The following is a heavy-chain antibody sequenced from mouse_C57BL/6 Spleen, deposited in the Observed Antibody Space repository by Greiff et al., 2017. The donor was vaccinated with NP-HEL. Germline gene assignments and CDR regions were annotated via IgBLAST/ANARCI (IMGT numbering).Heavy chain of an antibody. CDR1: GYAFSSSW. V-gene: IGHV1-82*01. Sequence: QVQLQQSGPELVKPGASVKISCKASGYAFSSSWMNWVKQRPGKGLEWIGRIYPGDGDTNYNGKFKGKATLTADKSSSTAYMQLSSLTSEDSAVYFCASDGSSYLDYWGQGTTLTVSS. CDR2: IYPGDGDT. J-gene: IGHJ2*01. CDR3: ASDGSSYLDY. D-gene: IGHD1-1*01.